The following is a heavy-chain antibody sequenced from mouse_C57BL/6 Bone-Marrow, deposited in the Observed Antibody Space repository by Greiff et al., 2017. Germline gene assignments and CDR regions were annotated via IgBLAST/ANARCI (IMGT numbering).Heavy chain of an antibody. CDR3: ARMGYYYDSSYGAMDY. V-gene: IGHV1-36*01. D-gene: IGHD1-1*01. J-gene: IGHJ4*01. CDR2: VYPYNGGT. Sequence: VKSGPSVMIPCTASGFTFTASYMHLVKHSHGKSLEWIGLVYPYNGGTSYNQKFKGKATLTVDTSSITAYMELNSLTSADSAVSYCARMGYYYDSSYGAMDYWGQGTSATVSS. CDR1: GFTFTASY.